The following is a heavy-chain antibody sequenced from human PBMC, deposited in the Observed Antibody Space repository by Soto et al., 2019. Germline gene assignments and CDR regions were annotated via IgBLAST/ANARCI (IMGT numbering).Heavy chain of an antibody. CDR3: GRGDLRYCVGDCYSVRAV. CDR2: INPSGGST. Sequence: ASVKVSCKASGYNFNSYYMNWVRQAPGQGLEWMGIINPSGGSTRYAQKFQGRVTMTRDTSTSTVYMDLSSLRSEDTAVYYCGRGDLRYCVGDCYSVRAVRAKGTTVP. CDR1: GYNFNSYY. J-gene: IGHJ6*04. V-gene: IGHV1-46*02. D-gene: IGHD2-21*01.